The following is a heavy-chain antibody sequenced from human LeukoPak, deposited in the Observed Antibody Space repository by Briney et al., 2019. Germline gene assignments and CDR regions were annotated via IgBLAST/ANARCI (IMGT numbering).Heavy chain of an antibody. CDR2: ISYDGSNK. CDR3: ARDQRSSSWSY. V-gene: IGHV3-30-3*01. J-gene: IGHJ4*02. CDR1: GFTFSSYA. Sequence: GGSLRLSCAASGFTFSSYAMHWVRQAPGKGLEWVAVISYDGSNKYYADSVKGRFTISRDNSKNTLYLQMNSLRAEDTAVYYCARDQRSSSWSYWGQGTLVAVSS. D-gene: IGHD6-13*01.